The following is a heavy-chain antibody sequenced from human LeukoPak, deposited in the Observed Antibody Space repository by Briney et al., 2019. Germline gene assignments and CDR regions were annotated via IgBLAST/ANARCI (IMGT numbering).Heavy chain of an antibody. D-gene: IGHD3-3*02. CDR3: AKDSIPTIYYFDY. Sequence: GGSLRLSCAAAGFTFSSYAMSWVRQAPGKGLEWVSAISGSGGSTYYADSVKGRFTISRDNSKNTLYLQMNSLRAEDTAVYYCAKDSIPTIYYFDYWGQGTLVTVSS. CDR2: ISGSGGST. CDR1: GFTFSSYA. J-gene: IGHJ4*02. V-gene: IGHV3-23*01.